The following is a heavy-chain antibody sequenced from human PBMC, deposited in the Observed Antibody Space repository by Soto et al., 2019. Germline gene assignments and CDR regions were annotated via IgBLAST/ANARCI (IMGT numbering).Heavy chain of an antibody. CDR2: IYYNGST. CDR1: GGSISSYY. J-gene: IGHJ4*02. Sequence: LSLTCTVSGGSISSYYWSWIRQPPGKGLEWIGYIYYNGSTNYNPSLKSQVTISVDTSKNQFSLKLSSVTAADTAVYYCARGSFYSGYDNYDYWGQGTLVTVSS. V-gene: IGHV4-59*01. D-gene: IGHD5-12*01. CDR3: ARGSFYSGYDNYDY.